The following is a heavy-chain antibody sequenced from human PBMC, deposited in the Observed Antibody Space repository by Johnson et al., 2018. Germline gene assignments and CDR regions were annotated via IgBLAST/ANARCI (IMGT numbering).Heavy chain of an antibody. CDR2: ISYDGGNK. Sequence: QVQLVQSGGGVVQPGRSLRLSCAASGFTFSSYGMHWVRQAPGKGLEWVAVISYDGGNKYYADSVKGRFTISRDNSKNTLYLQMHSLKAEETAVYYCARDDGGNYYYYYMDVGGKGTTVTVSS. V-gene: IGHV3-30*03. D-gene: IGHD3-10*01. CDR3: ARDDGGNYYYYYMDV. J-gene: IGHJ6*03. CDR1: GFTFSSYG.